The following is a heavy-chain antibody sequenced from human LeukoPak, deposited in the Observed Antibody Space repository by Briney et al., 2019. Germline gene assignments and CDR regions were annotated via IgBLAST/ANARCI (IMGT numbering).Heavy chain of an antibody. D-gene: IGHD4-23*01. Sequence: PSQTLSLTCTVSGGSISSGGHYWSWIRQHPGKGLEWIGYIYYSGSTYYNPSLKSRVTISVDTSKNQFSLKLSSVTAADTAVYYCAGATTVVTPNAFDIWGQGTMVTVSS. CDR1: GGSISSGGHY. J-gene: IGHJ3*02. V-gene: IGHV4-31*03. CDR2: IYYSGST. CDR3: AGATTVVTPNAFDI.